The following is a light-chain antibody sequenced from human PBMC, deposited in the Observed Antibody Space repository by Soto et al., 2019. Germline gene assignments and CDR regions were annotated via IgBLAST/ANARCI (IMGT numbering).Light chain of an antibody. CDR3: ISYSSTITRV. CDR2: DVS. Sequence: QSALTQPDSVSGSPGQSITISCIGTSSDIGAYNYASWYQQHPGNAPKLIIYDVSNRPSGVSNRFSGSKSGYTASLTISGLQAEDEADYYCISYSSTITRVFGTGSKLTV. V-gene: IGLV2-14*03. CDR1: SSDIGAYNY. J-gene: IGLJ1*01.